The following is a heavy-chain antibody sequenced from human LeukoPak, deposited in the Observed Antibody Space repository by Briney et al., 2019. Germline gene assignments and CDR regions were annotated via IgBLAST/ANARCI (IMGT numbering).Heavy chain of an antibody. J-gene: IGHJ4*02. CDR1: GFSFSSYA. CDR3: ARGQYQLLYRWDY. CDR2: ISGSGGST. Sequence: PGGSLRLSCAASGFSFSSYAMSWVRQAPGKGLEWVSAISGSGGSTYYADSVKGRFTISRDNSKNTLYLQMNSLRAEDTAVYYCARGQYQLLYRWDYWGQGTLVTVSS. V-gene: IGHV3-23*01. D-gene: IGHD2-2*02.